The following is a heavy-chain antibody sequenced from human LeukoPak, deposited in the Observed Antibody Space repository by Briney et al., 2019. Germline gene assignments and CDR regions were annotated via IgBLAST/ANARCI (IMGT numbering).Heavy chain of an antibody. CDR2: IYTSGST. CDR1: GGSISSGSYY. CDR3: ARDRSWYGGDWFDP. V-gene: IGHV4-61*02. J-gene: IGHJ5*02. D-gene: IGHD6-13*01. Sequence: SETLSLTCTVSGGSISSGSYYWSWIRQPAGKGLEWIGRIYTSGSTNYNPSLKSRVTISVDTSKNQFSLKLSSVTAADTAVYYCARDRSWYGGDWFDPWGQGTLVTVSS.